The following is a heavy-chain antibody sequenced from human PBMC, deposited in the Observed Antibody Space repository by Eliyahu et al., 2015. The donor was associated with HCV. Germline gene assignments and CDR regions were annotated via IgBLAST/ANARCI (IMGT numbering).Heavy chain of an antibody. J-gene: IGHJ5*02. CDR2: VHYSGST. CDR3: TSGGGGIAVTGTGGWFDP. CDR1: GGSITTYY. Sequence: QVQLQESGPGLVKPSETLSLXCTVXGGSITTYYWSWIRQPPGKGLEWIGYVHYSGSTNYNPSLKSRVTISLDTSKNQFSLXXTSVTAADTAVYYCTSGGGGIAVTGTGGWFDPWGQGTLVTVSA. D-gene: IGHD6-19*01. V-gene: IGHV4-59*01.